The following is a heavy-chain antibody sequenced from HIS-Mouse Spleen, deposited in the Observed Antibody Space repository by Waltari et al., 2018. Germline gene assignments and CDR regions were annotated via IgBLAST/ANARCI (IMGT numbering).Heavy chain of an antibody. V-gene: IGHV4-39*07. J-gene: IGHJ2*01. CDR1: GCSISTSCYY. D-gene: IGHD6-13*01. CDR2: IYYSGSP. CDR3: AREIPYSSSWYDWYFDL. Sequence: QLQLQVSGPGLVKPSETPSLTCPAPGCSISTSCYYLGWIRQPPGKGPEWIGSIYYSGSPYYNPSLKSRVTISVDTSKNQFSRKLSSVTAADTAVYYCAREIPYSSSWYDWYFDLWGRGTLVTVSS.